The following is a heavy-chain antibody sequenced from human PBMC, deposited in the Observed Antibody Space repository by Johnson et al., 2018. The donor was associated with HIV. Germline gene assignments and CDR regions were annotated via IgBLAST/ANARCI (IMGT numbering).Heavy chain of an antibody. D-gene: IGHD6-13*01. Sequence: VQLVESGGGLVQPGGSLRLSCAASGFTFSSYWMHWVRQAPGKGLVWVSRINSDGSSTSYADSVMGRFTISRDNDQNTLYRKMNSRSAEDTAVSYCASERIGYRSSGAAFDIWGQGTMVTVSS. V-gene: IGHV3-74*01. CDR1: GFTFSSYW. CDR3: ASERIGYRSSGAAFDI. J-gene: IGHJ3*02. CDR2: INSDGSST.